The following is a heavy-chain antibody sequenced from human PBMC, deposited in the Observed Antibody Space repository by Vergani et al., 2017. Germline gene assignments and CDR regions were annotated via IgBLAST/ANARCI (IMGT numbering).Heavy chain of an antibody. CDR1: GYTFTGYY. D-gene: IGHD6-19*01. J-gene: IGHJ3*02. Sequence: QVQLVQSGAEVKKPGASVKVSCKASGYTFTGYYMHWVRQAPGQGLEWMGWINPNSGGTNYAQKLQGRVTMTTDTSTSTAYMELRSLRSDDTAVYYCARYSSGLRLAFDIWGQGTMVTVSS. CDR3: ARYSSGLRLAFDI. V-gene: IGHV1-2*02. CDR2: INPNSGGT.